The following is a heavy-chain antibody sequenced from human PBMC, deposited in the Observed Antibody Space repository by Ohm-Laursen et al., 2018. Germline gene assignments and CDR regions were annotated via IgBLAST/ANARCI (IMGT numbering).Heavy chain of an antibody. V-gene: IGHV3-48*03. D-gene: IGHD2-2*02. Sequence: SLRLSCSASTLTFSNCGMHWVRQAPGRGLEWVANIHYSRTSLIYYADSVIGRFTISRDNAKNSLFLQMNSLRADDTAIYYCARRIPLYGMDVWGQGTTVTVSS. CDR1: TLTFSNCG. J-gene: IGHJ6*02. CDR2: IHYSRTSLI. CDR3: ARRIPLYGMDV.